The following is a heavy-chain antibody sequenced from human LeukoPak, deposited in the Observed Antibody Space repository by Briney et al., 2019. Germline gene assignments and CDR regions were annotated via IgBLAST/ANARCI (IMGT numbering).Heavy chain of an antibody. V-gene: IGHV1-8*01. D-gene: IGHD3-10*01. CDR3: ARGWVHFDY. CDR2: MNPNSGNT. J-gene: IGHJ4*02. Sequence: ASVKVSCKASGYTYTSYDINWVRQATGKGLEGMGWMNPNSGNTGYAQKFQGIVTMTRNTSISTAYMELSSLRSEDTAVYYCARGWVHFDYWGQGTLVSVSS. CDR1: GYTYTSYD.